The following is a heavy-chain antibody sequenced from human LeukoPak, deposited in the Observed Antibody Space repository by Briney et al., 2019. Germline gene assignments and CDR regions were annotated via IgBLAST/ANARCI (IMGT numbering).Heavy chain of an antibody. D-gene: IGHD6-19*01. J-gene: IGHJ4*02. CDR2: IYYSGST. Sequence: PSETLSLTCTVSGGSISSYYWSWIRQPPGKGLEWIGCIYYSGSTNYNPSLKSRVTISVNTSKNQFSLKLSCVTAADTAVYYCAIYSSGWYGEDYWGQGTLVSVSS. CDR1: GGSISSYY. V-gene: IGHV4-59*01. CDR3: AIYSSGWYGEDY.